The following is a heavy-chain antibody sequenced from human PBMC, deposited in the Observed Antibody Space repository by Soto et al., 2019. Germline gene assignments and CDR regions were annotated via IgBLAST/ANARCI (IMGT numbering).Heavy chain of an antibody. V-gene: IGHV3-23*01. D-gene: IGHD6-13*01. J-gene: IGHJ4*02. CDR2: VSGSGAST. CDR3: AKGGRGSWSDY. Sequence: GGSLRLSCAASGFTFSSYAMSWVRQAPGKGLEWVSAVSGSGASTYYADSVKGRFTISRDNSKNTLYLQMNSLRAEDTAGYYCAKGGRGSWSDYWGQGTLVTVSS. CDR1: GFTFSSYA.